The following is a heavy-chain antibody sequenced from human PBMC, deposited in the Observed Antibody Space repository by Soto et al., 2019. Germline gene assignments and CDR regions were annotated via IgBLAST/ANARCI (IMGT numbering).Heavy chain of an antibody. J-gene: IGHJ6*03. CDR3: ARRPYYYYYMDV. Sequence: SETLSLTCTVSGGSISSYYWSWIRQPPGKGLEWIGYIYYSGSTNYNPSLKSRVTISVDTSKNQFSLKLSSVTAADTAVYYCARRPYYYYYMDVWGKGTTVT. CDR1: GGSISSYY. V-gene: IGHV4-59*08. CDR2: IYYSGST.